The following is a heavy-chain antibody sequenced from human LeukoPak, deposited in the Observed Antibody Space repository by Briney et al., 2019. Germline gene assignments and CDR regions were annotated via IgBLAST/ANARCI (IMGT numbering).Heavy chain of an antibody. CDR3: AREAYDPFDI. Sequence: GGSLRLSCAASGFTVTSNDMSWVRQAPGKGLEWVSVIYSGGSTYYSDSVKGRFTISRHNSKNTLYLQMNSLRAEDTAVYYCAREAYDPFDIWGQGTMVTVSS. V-gene: IGHV3-53*04. CDR2: IYSGGST. CDR1: GFTVTSND. J-gene: IGHJ3*02.